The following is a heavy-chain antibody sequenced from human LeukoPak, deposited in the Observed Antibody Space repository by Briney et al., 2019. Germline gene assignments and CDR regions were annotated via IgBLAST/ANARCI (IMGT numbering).Heavy chain of an antibody. CDR1: GGSISTPIW. CDR2: VHLNGAT. CDR3: TREGGAFSTFGF. V-gene: IGHV4-4*02. J-gene: IGHJ4*02. Sequence: PSETLSLTCAVSGGSISTPIWWSWARQPPGKGLEWIGEVHLNGATNNDPSLESRFSMPLDKSNTHLSLEVTSVTAAETAMYYWTREGGAFSTFGFWGQGTLVTVSS. D-gene: IGHD1-26*01.